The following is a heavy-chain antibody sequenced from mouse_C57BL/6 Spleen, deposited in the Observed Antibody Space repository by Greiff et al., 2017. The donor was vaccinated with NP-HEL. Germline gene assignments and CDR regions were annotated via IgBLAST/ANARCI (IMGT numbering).Heavy chain of an antibody. Sequence: VQRVESGPELVKPGASVKISCKASGYAFSSSWMNWVKQRPGKGLEWIGRIYPGDGDTNYNGKFKGKATLTADKSSSTAYMQLSSLTSEDSAVYFCARSIYYGLFDYWGQGTTLTVSS. J-gene: IGHJ2*01. CDR3: ARSIYYGLFDY. D-gene: IGHD2-1*01. V-gene: IGHV1-82*01. CDR2: IYPGDGDT. CDR1: GYAFSSSW.